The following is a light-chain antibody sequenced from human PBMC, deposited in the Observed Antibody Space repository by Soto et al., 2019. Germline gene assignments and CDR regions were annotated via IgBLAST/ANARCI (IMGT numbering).Light chain of an antibody. V-gene: IGKV1-5*01. J-gene: IGKJ3*01. CDR2: DAS. Sequence: DIQMTQSPSTLSASVGDRVTVTCRASQSISSWLAWYQQKPGKAPKLLIYDASSLESGVPSRFSGSGSGTEFTLANGSLQPGDFATYYCQQYHSYSPFTFGPGTKVDIK. CDR3: QQYHSYSPFT. CDR1: QSISSW.